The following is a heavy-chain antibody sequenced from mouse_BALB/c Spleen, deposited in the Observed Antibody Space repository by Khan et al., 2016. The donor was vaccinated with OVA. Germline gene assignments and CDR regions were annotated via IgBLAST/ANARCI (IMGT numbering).Heavy chain of an antibody. CDR2: ITPNNGGT. CDR3: ARGGFGSPFAY. V-gene: IGHV1-18*01. D-gene: IGHD1-1*01. J-gene: IGHJ3*01. CDR1: GYAFTDYN. Sequence: VQLQQSGPELVKPGASVKIPCKASGYAFTDYNMDCVKQSHGKSLEWIGDITPNNGGTIYNQKFKGKATLTVDKSSSTAYMELRSLTSEDTAVYYCARGGFGSPFAYWGQGTLVTVSA.